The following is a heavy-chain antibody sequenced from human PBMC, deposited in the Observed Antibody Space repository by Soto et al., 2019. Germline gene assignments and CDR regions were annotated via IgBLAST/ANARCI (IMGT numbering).Heavy chain of an antibody. CDR1: GFDFGSFG. V-gene: IGHV1-58*02. J-gene: IGHJ6*02. Sequence: SVKVSCKASGFDFGSFGIQFLRQTRGRGLEWIGWIVVASGRTNYARQLQGRVAFSRDMSSTTAYMDLYDLKSDDTAVYFCSADHPHTAIGWPVWGQGTTVTVSS. CDR2: IVVASGRT. CDR3: SADHPHTAIGWPV.